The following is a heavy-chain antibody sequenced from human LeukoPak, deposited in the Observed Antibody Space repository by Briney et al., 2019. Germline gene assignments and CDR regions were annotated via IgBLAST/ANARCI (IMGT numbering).Heavy chain of an antibody. J-gene: IGHJ6*02. Sequence: GGSLRLSCAASGFTFSSYAMSWVRRAPGMGLEWVSGINAGGFNTYYTDSVKGRFTISRDNSKNTLYLQMNSLRAEDTAVYYCARDPYSSSWSYGMDVWGQGTAVTVSS. CDR3: ARDPYSSSWSYGMDV. CDR2: INAGGFNT. V-gene: IGHV3-23*01. CDR1: GFTFSSYA. D-gene: IGHD6-13*01.